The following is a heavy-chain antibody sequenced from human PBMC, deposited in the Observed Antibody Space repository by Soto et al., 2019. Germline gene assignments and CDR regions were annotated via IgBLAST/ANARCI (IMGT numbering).Heavy chain of an antibody. CDR2: ISSSSSTI. CDR1: GFTFSSYS. J-gene: IGHJ4*02. CDR3: AREPDIVATIRQYSSGWYSFSTPKFDY. V-gene: IGHV3-48*02. D-gene: IGHD6-19*01. Sequence: GGSLRLSCAASGFTFSSYSMNWVRQAPGKGLEWVSYISSSSSTIYYADSVKGRFTISRDNAKNSLYLQMNSLRDEDTAVYYCAREPDIVATIRQYSSGWYSFSTPKFDYWGQGTLVTVSS.